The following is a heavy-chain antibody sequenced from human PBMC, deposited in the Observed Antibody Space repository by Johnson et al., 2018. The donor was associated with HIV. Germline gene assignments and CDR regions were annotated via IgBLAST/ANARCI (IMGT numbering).Heavy chain of an antibody. D-gene: IGHD4-23*01. V-gene: IGHV3-30*04. CDR2: ISYDGSNK. CDR3: ARDGGETVVGSGAFDI. J-gene: IGHJ3*02. CDR1: GFTFSSYA. Sequence: QMLLVESGGGVVQPGRSLRLSSAASGFTFSSYAMHWVRQAPGKGLEWVAVISYDGSNKYYADSVKGRFTISRDNSKNTLYLQMNSLRAEDTAVYYCARDGGETVVGSGAFDIWGQGTMVTVSS.